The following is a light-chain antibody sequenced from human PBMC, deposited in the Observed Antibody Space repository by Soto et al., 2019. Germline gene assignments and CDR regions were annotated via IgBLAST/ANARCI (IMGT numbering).Light chain of an antibody. CDR3: CTYTNTATDV. CDR2: DVN. V-gene: IGLV2-14*01. CDR1: SSDVGSYNY. Sequence: QSVLTQPASVSGSPGQSISISCTGTSSDVGSYNYVSWYQQFPDKAPKLVIFDVNNRPSGVPNRFSGSKSGNTASLTISGLQAEDVADYFCCTYTNTATDVFGTGTKATGL. J-gene: IGLJ1*01.